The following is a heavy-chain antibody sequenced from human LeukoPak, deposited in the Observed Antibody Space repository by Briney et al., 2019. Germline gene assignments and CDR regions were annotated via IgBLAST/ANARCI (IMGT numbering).Heavy chain of an antibody. CDR1: VDSISGYY. CDR2: MYYSGNA. V-gene: IGHV4-59*01. J-gene: IGHJ4*02. CDR3: ARGKYYFDY. Sequence: SETLSLTCTVSVDSISGYYWSWIRQPPGKGLEWIGYMYYSGNANYNPSLKSRLTTSLDTSKNQFSLKLSSVTAADTAVYYCARGKYYFDYWGQGTLVTVSS.